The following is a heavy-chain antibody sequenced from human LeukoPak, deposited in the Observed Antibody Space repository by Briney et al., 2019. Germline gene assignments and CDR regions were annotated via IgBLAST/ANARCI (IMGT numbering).Heavy chain of an antibody. J-gene: IGHJ4*02. D-gene: IGHD6-25*01. Sequence: ASVKVSCRASGYTFTGYYMHWVRQAPGQGLEWMGIINPSGGSTSYAQKFQGRVTMTRDTSTSTVYMELSSLRSEDTAVYYCARARQISGPFDYWGQGTLVTVSS. CDR2: INPSGGST. CDR1: GYTFTGYY. CDR3: ARARQISGPFDY. V-gene: IGHV1-46*01.